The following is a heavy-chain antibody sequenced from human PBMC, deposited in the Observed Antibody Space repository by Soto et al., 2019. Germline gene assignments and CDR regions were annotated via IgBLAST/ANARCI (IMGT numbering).Heavy chain of an antibody. D-gene: IGHD3-22*01. CDR3: ARLIASSYYYDSSGHPADY. Sequence: QVQLQESGPGLVKPSQTLSLTCTVSGGSISSGGYYWSWIRQHPGKGLEWIGYIYYSGSTYYNPSLKSRVTISVDTSKNQFSLKLSSVTAADTAVYYCARLIASSYYYDSSGHPADYWGQGTLVTVSS. J-gene: IGHJ4*02. CDR1: GGSISSGGYY. V-gene: IGHV4-31*03. CDR2: IYYSGST.